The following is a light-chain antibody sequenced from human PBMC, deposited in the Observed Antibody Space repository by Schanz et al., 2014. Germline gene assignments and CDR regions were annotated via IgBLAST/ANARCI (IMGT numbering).Light chain of an antibody. V-gene: IGLV1-40*01. CDR3: QSYDTSLSGWGV. Sequence: QSVLTQPPSVSGAPGQRVTISCTGSSSNIGAGFDVYWYQQLPGTAPKLLIYGNINRPSGVPDRFSGSKSGTSASLAITGLQAEDEADYYCQSYDTSLSGWGVFGGGTKLTVL. J-gene: IGLJ3*02. CDR1: SSNIGAGFD. CDR2: GNI.